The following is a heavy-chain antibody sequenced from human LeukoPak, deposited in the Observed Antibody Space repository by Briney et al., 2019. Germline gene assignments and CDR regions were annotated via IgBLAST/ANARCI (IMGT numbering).Heavy chain of an antibody. CDR2: ISSSSSSI. Sequence: GGSLRLSCAASGFTFSSYSMNWVRQAPGKGLEWGSYISSSSSSIYYADSVKARLTISRHNAKNSLYLQMNSLRAEDTAVYYCARNTYYDPILGYYYYYMDVWGKGTTVTVSS. V-gene: IGHV3-48*01. CDR1: GFTFSSYS. CDR3: ARNTYYDPILGYYYYYMDV. J-gene: IGHJ6*03. D-gene: IGHD3-3*01.